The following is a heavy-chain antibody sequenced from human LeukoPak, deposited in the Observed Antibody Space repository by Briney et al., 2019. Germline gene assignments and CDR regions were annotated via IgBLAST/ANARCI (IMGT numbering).Heavy chain of an antibody. D-gene: IGHD4-11*01. CDR3: AKDRWGTVTDY. CDR2: IQSDGSTK. V-gene: IGHV3-30*02. CDR1: GFDFSSHG. J-gene: IGHJ4*02. Sequence: GGSLRLSCAASGFDFSSHGMHWVRQAPGKGLQWVTFIQSDGSTKKYADIVKGRFTTSRDNSKNTLNLQMNSLRAEDTAVYYCAKDRWGTVTDYWGQGTLVTVSS.